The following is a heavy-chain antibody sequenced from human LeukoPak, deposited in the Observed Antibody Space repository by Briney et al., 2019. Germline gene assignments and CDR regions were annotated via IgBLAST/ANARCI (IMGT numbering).Heavy chain of an antibody. Sequence: GGSLRLSCAASGFPFSNYAMHWVRQAPGKGLEWVGVITYDGTTTHHADSVKGRFTISRDISKNMLYLQMSSLRPEDTALYYCARLGGFCSGTSCYLLYGLDVWGQGTTVTVSS. V-gene: IGHV3-30*04. CDR2: ITYDGTTT. CDR3: ARLGGFCSGTSCYLLYGLDV. J-gene: IGHJ6*02. CDR1: GFPFSNYA. D-gene: IGHD2-2*01.